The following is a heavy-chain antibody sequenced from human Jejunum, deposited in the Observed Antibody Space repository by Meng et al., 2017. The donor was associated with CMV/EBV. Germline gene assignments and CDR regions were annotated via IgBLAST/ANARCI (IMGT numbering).Heavy chain of an antibody. Sequence: DVQLVESVGGLVQPGMSLRLSCAASGFTFSSYWIHWVRQAPGKGLVWVSRINTDGSTINYADSVKGRFTISRDDAKNTLYLQMNSLTAEDTAVYYCARAGSYRFDYWGHGTLVTVSS. CDR3: ARAGSYRFDY. J-gene: IGHJ4*01. CDR2: INTDGSTI. CDR1: GFTFSSYW. V-gene: IGHV3-74*01. D-gene: IGHD3-10*01.